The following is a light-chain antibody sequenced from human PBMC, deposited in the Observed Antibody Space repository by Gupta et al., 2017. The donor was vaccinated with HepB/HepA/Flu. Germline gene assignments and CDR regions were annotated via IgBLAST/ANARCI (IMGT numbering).Light chain of an antibody. V-gene: IGLV2-8*01. CDR3: SSDAGSDNLV. CDR1: TSDVGGYNY. CDR2: EVY. Sequence: QSALTQPPSASGSPGQSVTISCTGTTSDVGGYNYVSWYQHHPGKAPKLMIFEVYHRPSGVPDRFSGSKSGNTASLTVSGLQAEDEADYYCSSDAGSDNLVFGGGTKLTVL. J-gene: IGLJ2*01.